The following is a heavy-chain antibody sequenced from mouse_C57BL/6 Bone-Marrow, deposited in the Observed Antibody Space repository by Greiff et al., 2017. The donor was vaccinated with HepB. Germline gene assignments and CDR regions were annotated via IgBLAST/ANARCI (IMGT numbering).Heavy chain of an antibody. D-gene: IGHD2-3*01. J-gene: IGHJ4*01. CDR3: ARRWLLRTYYAMDY. CDR1: GFTFSDYG. Sequence: EVQLVESGGGLVKPGGSLKLSCAASGFTFSDYGMHWVRQAPEKGLEWVAYISSGSSTIYYADTVKGRFTISRDNAKNTLFLQMTSLRSEDTAMYYCARRWLLRTYYAMDYWGQGTSVTVSS. CDR2: ISSGSSTI. V-gene: IGHV5-17*01.